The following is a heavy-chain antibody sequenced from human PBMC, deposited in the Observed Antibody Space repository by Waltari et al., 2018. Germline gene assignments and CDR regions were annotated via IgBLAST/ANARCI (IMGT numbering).Heavy chain of an antibody. J-gene: IGHJ4*02. V-gene: IGHV3-23*01. CDR1: GFPFSTSA. D-gene: IGHD6-6*01. CDR3: AKDVGDAARQALDY. Sequence: EVQLLESGGGLVQPGGSLYIPWSASGFPFSTSALNWVRQAPGKGLECVSALNPGGGTTHYAVAVKGRFTISRANSKNTLYLQMNSLTAEDTALYYCAKDVGDAARQALDYWGQGALVTVSP. CDR2: LNPGGGTT.